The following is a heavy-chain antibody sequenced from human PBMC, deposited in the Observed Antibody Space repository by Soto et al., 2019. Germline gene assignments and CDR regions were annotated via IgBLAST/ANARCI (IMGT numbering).Heavy chain of an antibody. V-gene: IGHV5-51*01. Sequence: GESLKISCKGSGYSFTSYWIAWVRQMPGKGLEWMGIIYPGDSDTRYSPSFQGQVTILADKSISTAYLQWSSLKASDTAMYYCARWGVAYCGGDCYSGWFDPWGQGTLVTVSS. CDR1: GYSFTSYW. D-gene: IGHD2-21*02. CDR2: IYPGDSDT. J-gene: IGHJ5*02. CDR3: ARWGVAYCGGDCYSGWFDP.